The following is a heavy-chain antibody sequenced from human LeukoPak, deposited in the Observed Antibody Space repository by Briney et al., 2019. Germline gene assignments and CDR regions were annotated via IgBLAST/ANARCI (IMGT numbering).Heavy chain of an antibody. CDR3: IKEHDLWHEEGNWFDT. CDR2: INDDTP. Sequence: GGSLRLSCTTSGFNFNTYSMSWVRQSPGKGLEWVSAINDDTPYYADSVKGRFTVSRDKSKDTLYLQLNSLRAEDTVIYYCIKEHDLWHEEGNWFDTWGQGVLVTVSS. D-gene: IGHD3-3*01. J-gene: IGHJ5*02. CDR1: GFNFNTYS. V-gene: IGHV3-23*01.